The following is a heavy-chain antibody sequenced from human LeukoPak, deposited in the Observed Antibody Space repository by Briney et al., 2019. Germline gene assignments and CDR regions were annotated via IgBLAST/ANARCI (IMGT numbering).Heavy chain of an antibody. V-gene: IGHV3-74*01. Sequence: GGSLRLSCAASGFTFSNYWMHWVSQAPGKGLEWVSRIKGDGSHTIYADSVKGRSTISRDNAKNTVYLQMNSLRAEDTAVYYCTRDGDAYNFDYWGQGTLVTVSS. D-gene: IGHD5-24*01. CDR3: TRDGDAYNFDY. CDR1: GFTFSNYW. J-gene: IGHJ4*02. CDR2: IKGDGSHT.